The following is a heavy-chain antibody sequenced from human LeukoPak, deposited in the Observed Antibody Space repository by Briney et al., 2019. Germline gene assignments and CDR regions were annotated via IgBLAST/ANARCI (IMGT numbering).Heavy chain of an antibody. D-gene: IGHD1-26*01. CDR2: ISSSSYI. V-gene: IGHV3-21*01. CDR3: ARDSWGGATQVDF. Sequence: PGGSLRLSCAASGFTFSSYSMNWVRQAPGKGLEWVSSISSSSYIYYADSVKGRFTISRDNAKNSLYLQMNSLRAEDTAVYYCARDSWGGATQVDFWGQGTLVTVSS. CDR1: GFTFSSYS. J-gene: IGHJ4*02.